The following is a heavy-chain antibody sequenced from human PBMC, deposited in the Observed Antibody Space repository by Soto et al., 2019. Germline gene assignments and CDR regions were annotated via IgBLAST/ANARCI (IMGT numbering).Heavy chain of an antibody. CDR2: IYYSGST. Sequence: QVQLQESGPGLVKPSETLSLTCTVSGGSVSSGSYYWSWIRQPPGKGLEWIGYIYYSGSTHYNPSLKSRVTISVDTSKNQFSLKLSSVTAADTAVYYCARATSFLDPRIDYWGQGTLVTVSS. CDR1: GGSVSSGSYY. J-gene: IGHJ4*02. V-gene: IGHV4-61*01. D-gene: IGHD3-3*01. CDR3: ARATSFLDPRIDY.